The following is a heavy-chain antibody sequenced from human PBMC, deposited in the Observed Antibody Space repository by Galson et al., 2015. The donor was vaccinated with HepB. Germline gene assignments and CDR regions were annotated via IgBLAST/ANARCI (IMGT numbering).Heavy chain of an antibody. D-gene: IGHD6-19*01. Sequence: SLRLSCATSGFTLTSYAMTWVRQAPGEGLEWVSSISGSGGGTYSADSVKGRFTISRDNSENTVFLQMNSLRAEDTAIYYCAKVAVAGTKGAFDFWGQGTMVTVSS. CDR3: AKVAVAGTKGAFDF. V-gene: IGHV3-23*01. CDR1: GFTLTSYA. CDR2: ISGSGGGT. J-gene: IGHJ3*01.